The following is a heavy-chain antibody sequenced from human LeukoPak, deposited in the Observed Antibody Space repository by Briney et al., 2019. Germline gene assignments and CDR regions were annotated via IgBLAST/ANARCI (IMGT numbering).Heavy chain of an antibody. CDR3: AKDLVVRVTMVRGVIGGFDY. Sequence: GGSLRLSCAASGFTFSSYGMHWVRQAPGKGLEWVAVISYDGSNKYYADSVKGRFTISRDNSKNTLYLQMNSLRAEDTAVYYCAKDLVVRVTMVRGVIGGFDYWGQGTLVTVSS. CDR2: ISYDGSNK. V-gene: IGHV3-30*18. J-gene: IGHJ4*02. CDR1: GFTFSSYG. D-gene: IGHD3-10*01.